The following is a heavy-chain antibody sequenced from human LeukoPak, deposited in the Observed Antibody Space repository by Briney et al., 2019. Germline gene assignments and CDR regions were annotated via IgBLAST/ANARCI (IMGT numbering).Heavy chain of an antibody. D-gene: IGHD3/OR15-3a*01. Sequence: GGSLRLSCAVSGFRVSDYDMSWVRQAPGKGLEWVGLIRDSGEAFYADFARGRFAISRDESENTLYLQMNRLRVEDTAVYFCARDRAANQDWVEFDPWGQGTPVIVSS. CDR2: IRDSGEA. V-gene: IGHV3-66*03. CDR3: ARDRAANQDWVEFDP. J-gene: IGHJ5*02. CDR1: GFRVSDYD.